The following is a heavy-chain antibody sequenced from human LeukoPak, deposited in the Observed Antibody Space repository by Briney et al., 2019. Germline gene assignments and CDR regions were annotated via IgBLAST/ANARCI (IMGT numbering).Heavy chain of an antibody. D-gene: IGHD3-3*01. Sequence: GGSLRLSCAASGFTFSSYWMHWVRKAPGKGLVWVSRINSDGSSTSYGVCVKGRVTISKDNGKNTLYLQMDSRRAEDTAVYYCARDPDDYDFLNWFDPWGQGTLVTVSS. J-gene: IGHJ5*02. CDR3: ARDPDDYDFLNWFDP. CDR2: INSDGSST. CDR1: GFTFSSYW. V-gene: IGHV3-74*01.